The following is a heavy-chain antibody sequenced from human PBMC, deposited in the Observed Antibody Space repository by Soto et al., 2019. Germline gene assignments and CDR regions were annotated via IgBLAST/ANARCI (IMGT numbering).Heavy chain of an antibody. J-gene: IGHJ3*02. D-gene: IGHD3-16*01. CDR2: ISKSSVTA. V-gene: IGHV3-48*03. CDR1: GFSFSTSE. CDR3: APRKFGSFNIAAFEI. Sequence: QPGGSLRLSCAASGFSFSTSEMNWVRQAPGKGLEWVSYISKSSVTAHYADSVKGRFTISRDNAKNSLYLQMHSLRVEDTALYYCAPRKFGSFNIAAFEIWGQGTMVTVSS.